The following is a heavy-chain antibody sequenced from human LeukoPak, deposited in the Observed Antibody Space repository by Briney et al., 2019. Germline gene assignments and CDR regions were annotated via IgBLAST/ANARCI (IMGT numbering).Heavy chain of an antibody. Sequence: PSETLSLTCTVSGGSISSSSYYWGWIRQLPGKGLEWIGYIYYSGNTYYNPSLKSRLTISIDTSKSQFSLRLSSVTVADTAMYYCARARRDGYNYFDYWGQGTLVSVSS. J-gene: IGHJ4*02. CDR2: IYYSGNT. D-gene: IGHD5-24*01. CDR3: ARARRDGYNYFDY. CDR1: GGSISSSSYY. V-gene: IGHV4-31*03.